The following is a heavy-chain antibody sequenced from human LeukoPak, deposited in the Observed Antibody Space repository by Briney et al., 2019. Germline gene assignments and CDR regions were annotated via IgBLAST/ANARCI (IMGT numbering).Heavy chain of an antibody. V-gene: IGHV3-20*04. CDR3: ARGGITIFGVAIPNFDY. D-gene: IGHD3-3*01. CDR2: INWSGGST. J-gene: IGHJ4*02. CDR1: GFTFDDYG. Sequence: GGSLRLSCAASGFTFDDYGMSWVRQAQGKGLEWVSGINWSGGSTSYADSVKGRFTISRDNAKNSLYLQMNSLRAEDTALYYCARGGITIFGVAIPNFDYWGQGTLVTVSS.